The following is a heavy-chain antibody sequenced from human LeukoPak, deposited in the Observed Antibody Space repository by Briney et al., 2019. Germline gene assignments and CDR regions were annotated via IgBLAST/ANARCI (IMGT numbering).Heavy chain of an antibody. CDR2: ISYDGSNK. D-gene: IGHD5-18*01. Sequence: GGSLRLSCAASGFTFSSYAMHWVRQAPGKGLEWVAVISYDGSNKYYTDSVKGRITISRDNSKNTVYLQMNSLRCDDAAVYYCARDSTWIQDFWGQGTLVPVSS. J-gene: IGHJ4*02. CDR1: GFTFSSYA. CDR3: ARDSTWIQDF. V-gene: IGHV3-30-3*01.